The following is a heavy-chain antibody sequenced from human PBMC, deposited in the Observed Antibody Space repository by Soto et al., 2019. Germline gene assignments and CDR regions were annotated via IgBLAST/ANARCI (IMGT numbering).Heavy chain of an antibody. Sequence: LSLTCTVSGGSVTNSSYYWGWIRQSPGKGLEWIGSVYYRGRSYSKSSVKSRVTISVDTSKNRFSLSLNSVTALDTAVYFCVSQRTTVPTQAYFDYWGPGALVTV. V-gene: IGHV4-39*01. D-gene: IGHD4-17*01. CDR3: VSQRTTVPTQAYFDY. CDR1: GGSVTNSSYY. CDR2: VYYRGRS. J-gene: IGHJ4*02.